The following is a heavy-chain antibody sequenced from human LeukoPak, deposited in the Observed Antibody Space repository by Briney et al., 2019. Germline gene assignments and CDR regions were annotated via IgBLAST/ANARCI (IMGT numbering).Heavy chain of an antibody. V-gene: IGHV7-4-1*02. D-gene: IGHD1-20*01. CDR3: ARAYSRITTLRRVRDAFDI. J-gene: IGHJ3*02. CDR1: GYTFTSYA. CDR2: VNTNTGNP. Sequence: ASLTVSCAASGYTFTSYALWWGGQDPGQRLEGMGWVNTNTGNPTYTQCFKGRFVFSLDNSFSTAYLQISSLTVDDTAVYYCARAYSRITTLRRVRDAFDIWGQGTMVTVSS.